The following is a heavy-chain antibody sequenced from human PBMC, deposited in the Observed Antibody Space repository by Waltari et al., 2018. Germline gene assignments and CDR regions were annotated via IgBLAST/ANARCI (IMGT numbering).Heavy chain of an antibody. CDR1: GYSISSGYY. J-gene: IGHJ4*02. CDR3: ARPARYCSSTSCYEGWGY. CDR2: IYHSGST. Sequence: QVQLPESGPGLVKPSETLSLTCAVSGYSISSGYYWGWIRQPPGKGLEWIGGIYHSGSTYYNPSLKSRVTISVDTSKNQFSLKLSSVTAADTAVYYCARPARYCSSTSCYEGWGYWGQGTLVTVSS. V-gene: IGHV4-38-2*01. D-gene: IGHD2-2*01.